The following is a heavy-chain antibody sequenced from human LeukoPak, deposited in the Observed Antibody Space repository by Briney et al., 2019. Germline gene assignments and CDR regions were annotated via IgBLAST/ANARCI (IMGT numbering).Heavy chain of an antibody. D-gene: IGHD3-3*01. CDR1: GGTFSSYA. CDR2: IIPILGIA. V-gene: IGHV1-69*04. Sequence: GASVKVSCKASGGTFSSYAISWVRQAPGQGLEWMGRIIPILGIANYAQKFQGRVTITADKSTSTAYMELSSLRSDDTAVYYCARALGSTIFEVLDYWGQGTLVTVSS. CDR3: ARALGSTIFEVLDY. J-gene: IGHJ4*02.